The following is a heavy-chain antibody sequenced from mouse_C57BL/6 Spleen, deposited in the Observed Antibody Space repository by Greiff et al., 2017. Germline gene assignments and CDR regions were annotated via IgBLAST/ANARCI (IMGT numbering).Heavy chain of an antibody. CDR2: INSDGSST. V-gene: IGHV5-16*01. CDR3: ARDRYFDV. Sequence: EVKLVESEGGLVQPGSSMKLSCTASGFTFSDYYMAWVRQVPEKGLEWVANINSDGSSTYYLDSLKSRFIISRDNAKNILYLQMSSLKSEDTATYYCARDRYFDVWGTGTTVTVSS. J-gene: IGHJ1*03. CDR1: GFTFSDYY.